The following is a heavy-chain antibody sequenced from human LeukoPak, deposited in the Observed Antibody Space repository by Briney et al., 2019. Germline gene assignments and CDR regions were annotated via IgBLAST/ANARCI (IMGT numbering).Heavy chain of an antibody. Sequence: SETLSLTCAVYGGCFSGYYWSWIRQPPGKGLEWIGEINHSGSTNYNPSLKSRVTISVDTSKNQFSLKLSSVTAADTAVYYCAREGSSSYWGQGTLVTVPS. CDR3: AREGSSSY. J-gene: IGHJ4*02. CDR1: GGCFSGYY. D-gene: IGHD6-13*01. V-gene: IGHV4-34*01. CDR2: INHSGST.